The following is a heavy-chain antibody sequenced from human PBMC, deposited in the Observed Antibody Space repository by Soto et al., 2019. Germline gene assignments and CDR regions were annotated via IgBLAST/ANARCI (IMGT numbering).Heavy chain of an antibody. CDR1: GYTFTGYY. CDR3: ARARRRLGYCSGGSCYDAFDI. J-gene: IGHJ3*02. CDR2: INPNSGGT. V-gene: IGHV1-2*04. D-gene: IGHD2-15*01. Sequence: GASVKVSCKASGYTFTGYYMHWVRQAPGQGLEWMGWINPNSGGTNYAQKFQGWVTMTRDTSISTAYMELSRLRSDDTAVYYCARARRRLGYCSGGSCYDAFDIWGQRTMVTVSS.